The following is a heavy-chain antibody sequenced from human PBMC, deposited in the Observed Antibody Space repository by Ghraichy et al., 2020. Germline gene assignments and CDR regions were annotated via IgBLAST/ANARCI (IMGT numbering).Heavy chain of an antibody. CDR2: IDTSART. CDR1: GDSISSYN. D-gene: IGHD1-26*01. Sequence: SETLSLTCTVSGDSISSYNWNWIRQPAGKGLEWIGRIDTSARTTYNPSLKSRVTVSVDTSKNQISLNLTSVTAADTAFYYCARDRGMLSMWFDVWGQGALVTVSS. J-gene: IGHJ5*02. V-gene: IGHV4-4*07. CDR3: ARDRGMLSMWFDV.